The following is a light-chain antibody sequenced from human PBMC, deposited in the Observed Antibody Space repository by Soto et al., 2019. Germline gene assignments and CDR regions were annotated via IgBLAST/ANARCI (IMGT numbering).Light chain of an antibody. J-gene: IGKJ2*01. Sequence: EIVLTQSPGTLSLSPGERATLSCRASQSVSSSYLAWFQQKRGQAPRLLIYGASSRATGIPDRFSGSGSGKDFTLTISRLEPEDFAVYYCQHYGSSFRTFGQGTKLEIK. V-gene: IGKV3-20*01. CDR1: QSVSSSY. CDR2: GAS. CDR3: QHYGSSFRT.